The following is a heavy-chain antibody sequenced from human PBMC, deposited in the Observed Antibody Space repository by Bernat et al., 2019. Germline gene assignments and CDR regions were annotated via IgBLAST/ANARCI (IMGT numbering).Heavy chain of an antibody. J-gene: IGHJ4*02. D-gene: IGHD5-18*01. CDR3: ARDRFTAMVNRQFDY. V-gene: IGHV3-30-3*01. CDR1: GFTFSSYA. Sequence: QVQLVESGGGVVQPGRSLRLSCAASGFTFSSYAMHWVRQAPGKGLEWVAVISYDGSNKYYADSVKGRFTISRDNSKNTLYLQMNSLRADDTAVYYCARDRFTAMVNRQFDYWGQGTLVTVSS. CDR2: ISYDGSNK.